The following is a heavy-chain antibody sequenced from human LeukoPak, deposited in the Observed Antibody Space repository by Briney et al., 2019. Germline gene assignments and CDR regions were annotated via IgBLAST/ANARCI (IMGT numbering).Heavy chain of an antibody. D-gene: IGHD2-21*01. CDR1: GFTFSSYG. CDR2: VSFDGSDK. Sequence: GGSLRLSCAASGFTFSSYGMHWVRRAPGKGLEWVAVVSFDGSDKYYADSVRGRFTISRDNSKNTLYLQMNSLRAEDTAVYYCAKEDNGDSFDYWGQGSLVTVSS. J-gene: IGHJ4*02. CDR3: AKEDNGDSFDY. V-gene: IGHV3-30*18.